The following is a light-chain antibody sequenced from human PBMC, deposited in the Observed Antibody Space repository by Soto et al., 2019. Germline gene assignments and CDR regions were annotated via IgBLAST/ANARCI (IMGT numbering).Light chain of an antibody. CDR3: QQRTKWPRT. J-gene: IGKJ2*01. V-gene: IGKV3-11*01. CDR1: QSVSTY. CDR2: DAS. Sequence: EIVLTQSPATLSLSPGERATLSCRASQSVSTYLAWFQQRPGQAPRLLLYDASNRATGIPARFSGSGSGTDFTLTINSLEPEDFAVYYCQQRTKWPRTFGQGTKVDIK.